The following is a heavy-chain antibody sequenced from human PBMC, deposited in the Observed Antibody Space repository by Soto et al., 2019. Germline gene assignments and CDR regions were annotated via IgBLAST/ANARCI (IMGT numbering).Heavy chain of an antibody. CDR2: IYHSGST. Sequence: TSETLSLTCTVSGGSISSGGYSWSWIRQPPGKGLEWIGYIYHSGSTYYNPSLKSRVTISVDNAKSSLFLQMNSVRVDDTAVYYCVRDPGRRAPIEYWGQGTLVTVSS. V-gene: IGHV4-30-2*01. D-gene: IGHD3-22*01. CDR1: GGSISSGGYS. J-gene: IGHJ4*02. CDR3: VRDPGRRAPIEY.